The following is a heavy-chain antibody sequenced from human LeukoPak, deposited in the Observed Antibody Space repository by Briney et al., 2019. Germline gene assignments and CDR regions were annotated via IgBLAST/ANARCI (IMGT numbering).Heavy chain of an antibody. CDR3: AKAFVKLGISPLMGY. Sequence: GGSLRLSCAASGFTFSSYAMSWVRQAPGKGLEWVSAISGSGGSTYYADSVKGRFTISRDNSKNTLYLQMNSLRAEDTAIYYCAKAFVKLGISPLMGYWGQGTLVTVSS. V-gene: IGHV3-23*01. CDR1: GFTFSSYA. J-gene: IGHJ4*02. D-gene: IGHD7-27*01. CDR2: ISGSGGST.